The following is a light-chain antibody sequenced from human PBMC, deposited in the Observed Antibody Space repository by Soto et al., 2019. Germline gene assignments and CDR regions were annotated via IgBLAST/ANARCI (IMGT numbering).Light chain of an antibody. Sequence: QSVLTQPASVSGSPGQSITISCSGTSSNIGGYNVVSWYQQHPGKAPKVIVYEGIKRPSGVSDRFSGSTSGSTASLTISGLQAEDEAEYYCSSYTSSSSHYVFGTGTKVTVL. CDR2: EGI. CDR1: SSNIGGYNV. V-gene: IGLV2-14*02. J-gene: IGLJ1*01. CDR3: SSYTSSSSHYV.